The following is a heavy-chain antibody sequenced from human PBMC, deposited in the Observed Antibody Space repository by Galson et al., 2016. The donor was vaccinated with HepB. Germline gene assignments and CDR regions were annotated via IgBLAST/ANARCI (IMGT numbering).Heavy chain of an antibody. J-gene: IGHJ6*02. D-gene: IGHD6-19*01. CDR3: AKGSPDISGYYYSYYGFDV. CDR1: GFTFNNFG. CDR2: ISYDPAKI. V-gene: IGHV3-30*18. Sequence: SLRLSCAASGFTFNNFGMHWVRQTPGKGLEWVAVISYDPAKIYYSDSVKGRFAISRDNARNTLYLQMNSLRAEDTAVYYCAKGSPDISGYYYSYYGFDVWGQGTTVTVSS.